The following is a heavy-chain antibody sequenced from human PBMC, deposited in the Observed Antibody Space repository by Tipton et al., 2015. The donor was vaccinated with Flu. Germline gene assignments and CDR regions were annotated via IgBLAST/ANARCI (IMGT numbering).Heavy chain of an antibody. V-gene: IGHV4-4*07. CDR2: MYTSGTA. J-gene: IGHJ4*02. CDR3: ARGSGSGTYVIFDY. CDR1: GGSISGYY. D-gene: IGHD3-10*01. Sequence: TLSLTCSVSGGSISGYYWSWIRQPPGKGLEWIGRMYTSGTAKYHPSFKSRVTMSVDTSKNQFSLKLSSVTAADTAFYYCARGSGSGTYVIFDYWGQGTLVSVSS.